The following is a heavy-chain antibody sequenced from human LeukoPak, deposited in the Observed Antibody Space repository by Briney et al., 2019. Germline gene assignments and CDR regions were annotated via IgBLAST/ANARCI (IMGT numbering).Heavy chain of an antibody. Sequence: GGSLRLSCAASGFTFSSYGMHWVRQAPGKGLEWVAVIWYDGSNKYYADSVKGRFTISRDNSKNTLYLQMSSLRAEDTAVYYCARVSTRGYSYGYIDYWGQGTLVTVSS. V-gene: IGHV3-33*01. D-gene: IGHD5-18*01. CDR3: ARVSTRGYSYGYIDY. J-gene: IGHJ4*02. CDR2: IWYDGSNK. CDR1: GFTFSSYG.